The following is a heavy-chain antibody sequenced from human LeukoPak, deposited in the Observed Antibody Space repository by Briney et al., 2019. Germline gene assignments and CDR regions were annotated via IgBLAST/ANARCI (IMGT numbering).Heavy chain of an antibody. D-gene: IGHD4-23*01. J-gene: IGHJ4*02. Sequence: GGSLRLSCADSGFTVSSNYMRWVRQAPGKGLEWVSVIYSGGSTHYADSVKGRFTISRDNSKNTLYLQMNSLRAEDTAVYYCARDESYGGKDPDYWGQGALVTVSS. CDR2: IYSGGST. V-gene: IGHV3-66*01. CDR1: GFTVSSNY. CDR3: ARDESYGGKDPDY.